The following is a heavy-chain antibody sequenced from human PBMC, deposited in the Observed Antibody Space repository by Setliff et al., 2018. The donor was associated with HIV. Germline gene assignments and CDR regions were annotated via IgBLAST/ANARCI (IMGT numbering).Heavy chain of an antibody. Sequence: ASVKVSCKASGVTFRRFAFSWVRQAPGQGLEWMGGIIPTFGTTNYAQKFQGRVTITADESTSTVYMELTSLRFEDTAVYYCARVGEMATIGYSYYYMDVWGKGTTVTVSS. CDR1: GVTFRRFA. D-gene: IGHD5-12*01. V-gene: IGHV1-69*13. CDR3: ARVGEMATIGYSYYYMDV. CDR2: IIPTFGTT. J-gene: IGHJ6*03.